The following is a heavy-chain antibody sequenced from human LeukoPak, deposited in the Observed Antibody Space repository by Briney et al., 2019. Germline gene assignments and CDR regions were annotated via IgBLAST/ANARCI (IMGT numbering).Heavy chain of an antibody. CDR2: MNPNSGNK. Sequence: ASVKVSCKASGYSFTNFDINWVRQATGQGLEWMGWMNPNSGNKGYAQKFQGRVTMTMNTSITTAYMELSSLRSEDTAVYYCARGPKWTGSYYYFDYWGQGTLVTVSS. CDR1: GYSFTNFD. CDR3: ARGPKWTGSYYYFDY. J-gene: IGHJ4*02. V-gene: IGHV1-8*01. D-gene: IGHD1-26*01.